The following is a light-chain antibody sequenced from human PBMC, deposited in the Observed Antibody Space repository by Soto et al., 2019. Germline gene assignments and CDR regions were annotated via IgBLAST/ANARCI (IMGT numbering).Light chain of an antibody. CDR1: SSDVGGYNY. V-gene: IGLV2-14*01. CDR3: SSYTSSSTPGVV. Sequence: QSVLTQPASVSGSPGQSITISCTGTSSDVGGYNYVSWYQQHPGKAPKLMIYDVSNQPSGVSNRFSGSKSGNTASLTISGLQAEDEADYYCSSYTSSSTPGVVFGGGTKLTVL. J-gene: IGLJ2*01. CDR2: DVS.